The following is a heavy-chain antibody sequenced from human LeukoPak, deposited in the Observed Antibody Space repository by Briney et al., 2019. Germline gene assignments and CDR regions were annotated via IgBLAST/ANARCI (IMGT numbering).Heavy chain of an antibody. J-gene: IGHJ6*02. Sequence: GGSLRLSCAASGFSFSNYGIHWVRQAPGKGLEWVAFIWYDGSKKYYTDSVRGRFTISRDNAKNSLYLQMNSLRAEDTAVYYCARDLGGPYYYYGMDVWGQGTTVTVSS. D-gene: IGHD3-16*01. V-gene: IGHV3-33*01. CDR3: ARDLGGPYYYYGMDV. CDR2: IWYDGSKK. CDR1: GFSFSNYG.